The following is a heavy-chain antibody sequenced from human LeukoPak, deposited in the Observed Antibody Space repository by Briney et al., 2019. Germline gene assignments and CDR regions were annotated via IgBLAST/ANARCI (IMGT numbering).Heavy chain of an antibody. CDR2: IYYSGST. CDR3: ARYQFGIAVAGTSFEYNWFDP. V-gene: IGHV4-59*01. CDR1: GGSISSYY. Sequence: SETLSLTCTVSGGSISSYYWSWIRQPPGKGLEWIGYIYYSGSTNYNPSLKSRVTISVDTSKNQFSLKLSSVTAADTAVYYCARYQFGIAVAGTSFEYNWFDPWGQGTLVTVSS. J-gene: IGHJ5*02. D-gene: IGHD6-19*01.